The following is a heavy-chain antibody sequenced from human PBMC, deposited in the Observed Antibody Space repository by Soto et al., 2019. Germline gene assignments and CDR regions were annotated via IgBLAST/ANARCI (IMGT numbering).Heavy chain of an antibody. CDR3: ARDPSYAHRNGMDV. CDR2: IYYSGST. D-gene: IGHD2-2*01. V-gene: IGHV4-31*03. J-gene: IGHJ6*02. CDR1: GGSISSGGYY. Sequence: QVQLQESGPGLVKPSQTLSLTCTVSGGSISSGGYYWSWIRQHPGKGLEWIGYIYYSGSTYYNPYLKRRVTTSVDTSKNQFARKLSSVTAADTAVYYCARDPSYAHRNGMDVWGQGTTVTVSS.